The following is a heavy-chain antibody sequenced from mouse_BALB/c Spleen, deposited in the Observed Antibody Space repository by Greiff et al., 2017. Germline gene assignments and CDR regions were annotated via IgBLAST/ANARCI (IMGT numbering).Heavy chain of an antibody. CDR3: ARDRRWPTDGYYFDY. V-gene: IGHV7-3*02. Sequence: EVQVVESGGGLVQPGGSLRLSCATSGFTFTDYYMSWVRQPPGKALEWLGFIRNKANGYTTEYSASVKGRFTISRDNSQSILYLQMNTLRAEDSATYDCARDRRWPTDGYYFDYWGQGTTLTVSS. J-gene: IGHJ2*01. D-gene: IGHD2-10*01. CDR2: IRNKANGYTT. CDR1: GFTFTDYY.